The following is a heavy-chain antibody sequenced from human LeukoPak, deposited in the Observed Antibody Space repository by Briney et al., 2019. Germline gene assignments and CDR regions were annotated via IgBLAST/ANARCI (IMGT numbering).Heavy chain of an antibody. D-gene: IGHD4-17*01. CDR1: GFTFSSYW. J-gene: IGHJ4*02. CDR2: IKQDGSEK. CDR3: AKGHDYGDYDY. Sequence: PGGSLRLSCAASGFTFSSYWMSWVRQAPGKGLEWVANIKQDGSEKYYVDSVKGRFTISRDNAKNSLYLQMNSLRAEDTAVYYCAKGHDYGDYDYWGQGTLVTVSS. V-gene: IGHV3-7*01.